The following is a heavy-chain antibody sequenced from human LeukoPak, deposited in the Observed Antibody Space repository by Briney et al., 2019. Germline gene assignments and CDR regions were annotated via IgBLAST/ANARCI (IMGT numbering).Heavy chain of an antibody. Sequence: ASVKVSCKASGYTFTSYDINWVRQAPGQGLEWMGWINPNSGGTNYAQKFQGRVTMTRDTSISTAYMELSRLRSDDTAVYYCARGDAQLLGDYYYYYYMDVWGKGTTVTVSS. CDR2: INPNSGGT. CDR1: GYTFTSYD. D-gene: IGHD2-2*01. CDR3: ARGDAQLLGDYYYYYYMDV. V-gene: IGHV1-2*02. J-gene: IGHJ6*03.